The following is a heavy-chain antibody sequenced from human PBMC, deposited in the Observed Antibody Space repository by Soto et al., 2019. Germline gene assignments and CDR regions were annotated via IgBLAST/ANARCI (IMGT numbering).Heavy chain of an antibody. CDR1: GFTFSSYG. CDR2: ISYDGSNI. V-gene: IGHV3-30*18. D-gene: IGHD6-19*01. CDR3: YKDYKEDSGGWYFDY. Sequence: QVQLVESGGGVVQPGRSLRLSCAASGFTFSSYGMHWVRQAPGKGLEWVTVISYDGSNIYYADSVKGRFTISRDNSKNTLYLQMKRLRAEDAGVYVCYKDYKEDSGGWYFDYWGQGTLVTVSS. J-gene: IGHJ4*02.